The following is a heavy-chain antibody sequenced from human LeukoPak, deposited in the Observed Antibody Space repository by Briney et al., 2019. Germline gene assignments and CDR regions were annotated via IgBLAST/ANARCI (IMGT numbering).Heavy chain of an antibody. J-gene: IGHJ5*02. CDR2: MYFSGRT. Sequence: PSETLSLTCTVSGDSINISTHYWGWIRQPPGKGLEWIGNMYFSGRTYYNPSLKSRVTISLDTSKNQFSLRLSSVTAADTAVYYCARDRRYSHWFDPWGQGTLVTVPS. CDR1: GDSINISTHY. V-gene: IGHV4-39*07. CDR3: ARDRRYSHWFDP. D-gene: IGHD1-1*01.